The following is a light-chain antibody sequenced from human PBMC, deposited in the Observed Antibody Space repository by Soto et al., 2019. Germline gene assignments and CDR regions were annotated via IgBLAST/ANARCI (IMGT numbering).Light chain of an antibody. J-gene: IGKJ1*01. CDR3: LQDYNYPWT. CDR2: ASS. Sequence: AIQMTQSPSSLSASLGDRVTITCRASQGIRNDLGWYQQKPGKAPKLLIYASSSLQSGLPSRLRHSRSGTDFTLTISSLEPEDFATYYCLQDYNYPWTFGQGTKVEIK. V-gene: IGKV1-6*01. CDR1: QGIRND.